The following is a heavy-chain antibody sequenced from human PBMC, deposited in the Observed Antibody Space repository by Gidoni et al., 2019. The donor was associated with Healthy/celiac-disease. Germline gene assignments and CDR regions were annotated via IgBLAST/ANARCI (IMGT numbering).Heavy chain of an antibody. V-gene: IGHV3-30*03. D-gene: IGHD2-8*02. J-gene: IGHJ4*02. CDR1: GFTFSSYG. CDR2: ISYDGSNK. CDR3: ARLVDTDY. Sequence: QVQLVASGGGVVQPGRSLRLSCASSGFTFSSYGMHWVRQAPGKGLEWVAVISYDGSNKYYADSVKGRFTISRDNSKNTLYLQMNSLRAEDTAVYYCARLVDTDYWGQGTLVTVSS.